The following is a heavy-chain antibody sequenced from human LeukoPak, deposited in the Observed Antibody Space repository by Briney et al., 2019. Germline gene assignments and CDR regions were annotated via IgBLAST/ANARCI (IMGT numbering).Heavy chain of an antibody. D-gene: IGHD6-6*01. CDR3: VWQYSRSFNF. Sequence: AGGSLPLSGAVSGIPVSKAYLGWVRQAPGKGREWVGRIKSKSDGGTTDYAALVKGRFTISRDESKNTLYLQMSNRKTGDIVVYYVVWQYSRSFNFWGQGSLVTVSS. V-gene: IGHV3-15*01. CDR2: IKSKSDGGTT. J-gene: IGHJ4*02. CDR1: GIPVSKAY.